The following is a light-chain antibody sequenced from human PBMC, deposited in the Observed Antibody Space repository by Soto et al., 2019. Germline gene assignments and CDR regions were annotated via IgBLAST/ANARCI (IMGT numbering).Light chain of an antibody. CDR3: QVWDTGSDQGV. J-gene: IGLJ2*01. Sequence: SYELAQPPSVSVAPGKTASITCGGNNIGSKSVLWYQQKAGQAPVLLIYYDRYRPSGIPERFSGSNSGNTATLTISRVEAGDDADYYCQVWDTGSDQGVFGGGTQLTVL. CDR1: NIGSKS. V-gene: IGLV3-21*04. CDR2: YDR.